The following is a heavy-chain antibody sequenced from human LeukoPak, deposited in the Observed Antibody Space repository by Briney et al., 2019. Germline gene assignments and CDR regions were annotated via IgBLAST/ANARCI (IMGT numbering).Heavy chain of an antibody. CDR1: GGSISSYY. J-gene: IGHJ5*02. CDR2: IYYSGST. CDR3: ARGPVHYYEDGFDP. D-gene: IGHD3-22*01. V-gene: IGHV4-59*01. Sequence: SETLSLTCTVPGGSISSYYWGWIRQPPGKGLEWIGYIYYSGSTNYNPSLKSRVTISVDTSKNQFSLKLSSVTAADTAVYYCARGPVHYYEDGFDPWGQGTLVTVSS.